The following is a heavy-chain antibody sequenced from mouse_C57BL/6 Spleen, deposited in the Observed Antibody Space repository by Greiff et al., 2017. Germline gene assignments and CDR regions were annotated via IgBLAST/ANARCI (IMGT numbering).Heavy chain of an antibody. CDR1: GFTFSSSA. V-gene: IGHV5-4*03. Sequence: DVMLVESGGGLVKPGGSLKLSCAASGFTFSSSAMSWVRQTPEKRLEWVATISDGGSYTYYPDNVKGRFTISRDNAKNNLYLQMSHLKSEDTAMYYCARVSAEAWFAYWGQGTLVTVSA. CDR3: ARVSAEAWFAY. CDR2: ISDGGSYT. J-gene: IGHJ3*01.